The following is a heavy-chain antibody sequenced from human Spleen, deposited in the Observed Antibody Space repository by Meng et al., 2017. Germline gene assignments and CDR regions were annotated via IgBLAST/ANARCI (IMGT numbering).Heavy chain of an antibody. J-gene: IGHJ4*02. Sequence: ASVKVSCTASGYTFTGYYMLWVRQAPGQGLEWMGIINPSNGFTTYAQSFQGRVTMTGDTSTSTVYMELSSLRSEDTAVYYWARDQPGATLFDYWGQGTLVTVSS. V-gene: IGHV1-46*01. CDR1: GYTFTGYY. D-gene: IGHD7-27*01. CDR2: INPSNGFT. CDR3: ARDQPGATLFDY.